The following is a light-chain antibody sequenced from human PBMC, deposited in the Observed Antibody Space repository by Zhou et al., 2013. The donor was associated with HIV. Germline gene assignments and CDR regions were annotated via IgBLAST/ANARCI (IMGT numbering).Light chain of an antibody. CDR2: GAS. V-gene: IGKV3-20*01. J-gene: IGKJ5*01. CDR3: QQYGSSPIT. Sequence: EIVLTQSPGTLSLSPGERATLSCRASQSVSSYLAWYQQRSGQAPRLLIYGASSRATGIPDRFTGSGFGADFALTIDRLEPEDFAVYYCQQYGSSPITFGQGTRLEIK. CDR1: QSVSSY.